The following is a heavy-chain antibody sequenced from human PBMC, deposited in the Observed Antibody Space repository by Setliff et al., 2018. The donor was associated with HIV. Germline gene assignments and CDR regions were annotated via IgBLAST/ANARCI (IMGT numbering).Heavy chain of an antibody. CDR1: GFTFSTFS. CDR3: HSGYDTEEQSYFDY. Sequence: GGSLRLSCAASGFTFSTFSIHWVRQAPGKGLEWVAVISYDGSNKFYADSVKGRFTISRDNAKNTLYLQMNSLRAEDTGVYYCHSGYDTEEQSYFDYWGQGALVTVSS. V-gene: IGHV3-30-3*01. D-gene: IGHD5-12*01. J-gene: IGHJ4*02. CDR2: ISYDGSNK.